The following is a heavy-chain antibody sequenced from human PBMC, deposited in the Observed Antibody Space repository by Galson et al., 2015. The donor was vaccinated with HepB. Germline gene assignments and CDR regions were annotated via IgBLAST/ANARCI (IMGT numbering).Heavy chain of an antibody. CDR2: ISRSSSYI. Sequence: SLRLSCAAPGFSFSSYSMNWVRQAPGKGLEWVSSISRSSSYIYYGDSVKGRFTISRDNARNSLYLQMNSLRVEDTAVYYCARDAYTYPNDYGMDVWGQGTTVTVSS. CDR1: GFSFSSYS. J-gene: IGHJ6*02. D-gene: IGHD4-11*01. V-gene: IGHV3-21*01. CDR3: ARDAYTYPNDYGMDV.